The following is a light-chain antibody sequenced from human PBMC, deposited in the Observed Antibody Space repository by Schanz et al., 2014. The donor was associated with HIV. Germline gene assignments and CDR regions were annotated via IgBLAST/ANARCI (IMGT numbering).Light chain of an antibody. J-gene: IGKJ2*01. CDR3: QQYSTYPYT. CDR1: QTVSNN. CDR2: GAS. V-gene: IGKV3-15*01. Sequence: EIVMTQSPGTLSVSPGERATLSCRASQTVSNNLAWYQQKPGQAPRLLIYGASTRVTGIPARFSGSGSGTEFTLTISNLEPDDFAIYYCQQYSTYPYTFGQGTKLDIQ.